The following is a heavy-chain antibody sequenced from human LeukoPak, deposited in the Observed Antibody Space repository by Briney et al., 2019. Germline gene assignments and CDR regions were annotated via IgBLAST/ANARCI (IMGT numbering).Heavy chain of an antibody. CDR2: IKSNSVGGAT. CDR3: TTDKYSSGWYGGFDS. Sequence: NTGGSLRLSCAASGLSVSNAWMSWVRQAPGKGLEWVGRIKSNSVGGATDFAAPVKGRFTMSRDDSKNTLYLQMNSLKSEDTAVYYCTTDKYSSGWYGGFDSWGQGTLVTVSS. CDR1: GLSVSNAW. V-gene: IGHV3-15*01. D-gene: IGHD6-19*01. J-gene: IGHJ4*02.